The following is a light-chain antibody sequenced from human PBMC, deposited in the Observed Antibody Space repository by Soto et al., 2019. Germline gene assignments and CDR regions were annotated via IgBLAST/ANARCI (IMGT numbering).Light chain of an antibody. CDR2: LGS. Sequence: DIVMTQSPLSLPVTPGEPASISCRSSQSLLHSDGYIYLDWYLQRPGQSPQLLICLGSNRASGVPDRFSGSGSGTEFTLTISSLQPDDFATYYCQQYNSYSQTFGQGTKLEIK. V-gene: IGKV2-28*01. J-gene: IGKJ2*01. CDR3: QQYNSYSQT. CDR1: QSLLHSDGYIY.